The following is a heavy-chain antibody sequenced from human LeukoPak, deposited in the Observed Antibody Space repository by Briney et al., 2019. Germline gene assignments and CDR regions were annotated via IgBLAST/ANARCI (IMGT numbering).Heavy chain of an antibody. J-gene: IGHJ4*02. V-gene: IGHV4-39*07. Sequence: PSETLSLTCTVSGGSISSSSYYWGWIRQPPGKGLEWIGSIYHSGSTYYNPSLKSRVTIPVDTSKNQFSLKLSSVTAADTAVYYCARVGEDLNYYDSSGYYLTYWGQGTLVTVSS. D-gene: IGHD3-22*01. CDR3: ARVGEDLNYYDSSGYYLTY. CDR1: GGSISSSSYY. CDR2: IYHSGST.